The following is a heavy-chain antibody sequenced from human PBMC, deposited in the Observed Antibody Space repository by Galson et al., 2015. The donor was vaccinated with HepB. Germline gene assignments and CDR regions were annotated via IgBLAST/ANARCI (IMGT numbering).Heavy chain of an antibody. CDR2: ISSSSDFT. D-gene: IGHD6-19*01. Sequence: SLRLSCAASGFTFSDDYMSWIRQAPGKGLDWISYISSSSDFTNYADSVRGRFTISRDNAKNSLYLQMNSLRVEDTAVYYCARVRGSGPAAYFDYWGQGILVTVSS. CDR3: ARVRGSGPAAYFDY. J-gene: IGHJ4*02. V-gene: IGHV3-11*05. CDR1: GFTFSDDY.